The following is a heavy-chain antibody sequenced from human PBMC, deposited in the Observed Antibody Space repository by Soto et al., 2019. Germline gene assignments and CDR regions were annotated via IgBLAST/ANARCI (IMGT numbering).Heavy chain of an antibody. CDR2: INAGNGNT. Sequence: QVQLVQSGAEVKKPGASVKVSCKASGYTFTSYAMHWVRQAPGQRLEWMGWINAGNGNTKYSQKFKGRVTITRDTSASTAYMDLISLRSEDTAVYYCAIGPGGPDGPGDYWGQGTLVTVSS. V-gene: IGHV1-3*01. CDR3: AIGPGGPDGPGDY. D-gene: IGHD2-15*01. CDR1: GYTFTSYA. J-gene: IGHJ4*02.